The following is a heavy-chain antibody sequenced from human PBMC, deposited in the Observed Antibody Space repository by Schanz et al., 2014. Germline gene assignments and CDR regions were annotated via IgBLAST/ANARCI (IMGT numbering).Heavy chain of an antibody. CDR2: INPILGVT. CDR3: ATLDYADSVS. J-gene: IGHJ5*02. CDR1: GGTFSRLT. D-gene: IGHD4-17*01. Sequence: QVQLVQSGADVKKPGSSVRVSCKASGGTFSRLTFSWVRQAPGQGLEWMGTINPILGVTHYAQKFQGRVTITADKSTTTAYMELNSLNSDDSAVYYCATLDYADSVSWGQGTLVTVSS. V-gene: IGHV1-69*02.